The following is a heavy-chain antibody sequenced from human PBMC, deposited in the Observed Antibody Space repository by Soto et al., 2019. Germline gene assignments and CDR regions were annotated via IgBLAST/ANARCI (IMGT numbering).Heavy chain of an antibody. J-gene: IGHJ5*02. V-gene: IGHV3-33*01. D-gene: IGHD3-10*02. CDR3: ARDRVFGEPLNWFDP. CDR1: GFTFSSYG. CDR2: IWYDGSNK. Sequence: GGSLRLSCAASGFTFSSYGMHWVRQAPGKGLEWVAVIWYDGSNKYYADSVKGRFTISRDNSKNTLYLQMNSLRAEDTAVYYCARDRVFGEPLNWFDPWGQGTLVTVSS.